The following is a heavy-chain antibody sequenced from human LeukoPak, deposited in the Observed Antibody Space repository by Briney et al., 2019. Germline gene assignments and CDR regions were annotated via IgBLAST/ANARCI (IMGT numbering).Heavy chain of an antibody. Sequence: SETLSLTCIVSGGSISGYFWSWIRQPPGKGLEWIGHINYSGSTNYNPSLMSRVTTSVDTSKNQFSLKLSSVTAADTAVYYCARRRDSAWFGELESDRNWFDTWGQGTLVTVSS. V-gene: IGHV4-59*08. D-gene: IGHD3-10*01. CDR2: INYSGST. CDR1: GGSISGYF. J-gene: IGHJ5*02. CDR3: ARRRDSAWFGELESDRNWFDT.